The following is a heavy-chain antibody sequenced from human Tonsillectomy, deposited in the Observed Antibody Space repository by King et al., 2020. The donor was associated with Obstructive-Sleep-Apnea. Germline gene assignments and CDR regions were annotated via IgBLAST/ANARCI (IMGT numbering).Heavy chain of an antibody. Sequence: VQLQQWGAGLLKPSETLSLTCAVYGESSSGYYWSWIRQSPGKGLEWIGEIHHTGRIGYNPSLKSRVTISLDTSKNQFSLKLTSVTAADTALYYCARGSREIWLHHYSGQGTQVTVSS. J-gene: IGHJ4*02. CDR2: IHHTGRI. CDR1: GESSSGYY. V-gene: IGHV4-34*01. CDR3: ARGSREIWLHHY. D-gene: IGHD5-18*01.